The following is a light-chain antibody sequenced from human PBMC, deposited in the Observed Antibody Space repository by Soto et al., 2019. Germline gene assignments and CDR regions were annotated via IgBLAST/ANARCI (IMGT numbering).Light chain of an antibody. CDR3: QKYNSAPIT. V-gene: IGKV1-27*01. J-gene: IGKJ3*01. Sequence: DIQMTQSPSSLSASVGDRVTITCQASQGISNYLAWYQQKPGKVPKLLIYAASTLQSGVPSRFSGSGSGTDFTITISSLQPEDVATYYSQKYNSAPITFGPGTKVAIK. CDR1: QGISNY. CDR2: AAS.